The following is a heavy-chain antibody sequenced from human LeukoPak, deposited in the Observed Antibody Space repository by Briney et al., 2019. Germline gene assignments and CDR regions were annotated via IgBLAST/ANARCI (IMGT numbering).Heavy chain of an antibody. V-gene: IGHV5-51*01. CDR2: IYPGDSDT. CDR3: ARPRGYGGKYDAFDI. Sequence: GESLKISCKGSGYSFTNYWIGWVRQMGGEVLELMGIIYPGDSDTRYSPSFQGQVTISADKSSSTAYLQWSSLKASDTAMYYCARPRGYGGKYDAFDIWGQETMVTVSS. J-gene: IGHJ3*02. D-gene: IGHD4-23*01. CDR1: GYSFTNYW.